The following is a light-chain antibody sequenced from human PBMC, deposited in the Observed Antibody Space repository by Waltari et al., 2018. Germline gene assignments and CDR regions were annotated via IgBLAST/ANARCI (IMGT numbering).Light chain of an antibody. CDR2: EDN. J-gene: IGLJ3*02. CDR1: SSHIGNNS. V-gene: IGLV1-51*02. Sequence: QSVLTQPPSVSAAPGQKVTISCSGSSSHIGNNSVSWFQHVSGTAPKLLIYEDNKRPAGLPDRFSGSKSGTSATLGITGLQTGDEAHYYCATWDSSLSAWVFGGGTKLTVL. CDR3: ATWDSSLSAWV.